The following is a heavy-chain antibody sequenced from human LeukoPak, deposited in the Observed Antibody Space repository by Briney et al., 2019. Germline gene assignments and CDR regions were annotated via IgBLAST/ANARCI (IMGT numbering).Heavy chain of an antibody. CDR3: ARVRGRSNWNDPPVYYYGMDV. Sequence: SQALSLTCTVSGGSVRRGSYYWTWIRQPAGSGLAWIGRIYTSGTTDYNPSLRTRVTISVDASRNQFSLNLSSVTAADTAVYYCARVRGRSNWNDPPVYYYGMDVWGKGTTVTVSS. CDR2: IYTSGTT. V-gene: IGHV4-61*02. D-gene: IGHD1-1*01. CDR1: GGSVRRGSYY. J-gene: IGHJ6*04.